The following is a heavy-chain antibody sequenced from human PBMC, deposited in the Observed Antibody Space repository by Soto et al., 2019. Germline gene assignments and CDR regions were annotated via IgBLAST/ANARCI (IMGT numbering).Heavy chain of an antibody. V-gene: IGHV3-23*01. CDR1: GFTFSSYA. CDR2: ISGSGGST. Sequence: EVQLLESGGGLVQPGGSLRLSCAASGFTFSSYAMSWVRQAPGKGLEWVSAISGSGGSTYYADSVKGRFTISRDNSKNTLYLQMNSLRAEDTAVYYCARSIAAPPFSDYYYGMDVWGQGTTVTVSS. D-gene: IGHD6-6*01. J-gene: IGHJ6*02. CDR3: ARSIAAPPFSDYYYGMDV.